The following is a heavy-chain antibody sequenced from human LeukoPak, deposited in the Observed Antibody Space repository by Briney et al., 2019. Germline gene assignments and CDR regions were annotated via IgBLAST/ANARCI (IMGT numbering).Heavy chain of an antibody. CDR2: IIPIFGTA. V-gene: IGHV1-69*05. Sequence: GSSVKVSCKASGGTFSSYAISWVRQAPGQGLEWMGGIIPIFGTANYAQKFQGRVTITTDESTSTAYMELSSLRSGDTAVYYCATYYYDSRGVEDYYYYMDVWGKGTTVTVSS. J-gene: IGHJ6*03. CDR1: GGTFSSYA. D-gene: IGHD3-22*01. CDR3: ATYYYDSRGVEDYYYYMDV.